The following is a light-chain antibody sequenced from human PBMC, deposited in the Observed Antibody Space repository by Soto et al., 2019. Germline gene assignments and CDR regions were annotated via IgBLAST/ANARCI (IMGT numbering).Light chain of an antibody. Sequence: EIVLTQSPATLSAFPGDRVTLSCRASQALNTRLAWYQHKPGQAPRLLLYLTSNRAAGVPARFSASGSETDLTPTLSDVQPEDFAVYYCHQRQSWPRTLGQGTKVDIK. V-gene: IGKV3-11*01. CDR1: QALNTR. CDR2: LTS. CDR3: HQRQSWPRT. J-gene: IGKJ1*01.